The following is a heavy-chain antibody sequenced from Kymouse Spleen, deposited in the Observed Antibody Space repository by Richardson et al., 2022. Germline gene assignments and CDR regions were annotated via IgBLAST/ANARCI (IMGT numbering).Heavy chain of an antibody. CDR1: GGSFSGYY. V-gene: IGHV4-34*01. J-gene: IGHJ4*02. D-gene: IGHD3-22*01. CDR2: INHSGST. Sequence: QVQLQQWGAGLLKPSETLSLTCAVYGGSFSGYYWSWIRQPPGKGLEWIGEINHSGSTNYNPSLKSRVTISVDTSKNQFSLKLSSVTAADTAVYYCAAYYYDSSGYSLFDYWGQGTLVTVSS. CDR3: AAYYYDSSGYSLFDY.